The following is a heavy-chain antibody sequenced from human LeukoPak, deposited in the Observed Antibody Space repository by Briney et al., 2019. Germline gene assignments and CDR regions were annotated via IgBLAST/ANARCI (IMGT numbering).Heavy chain of an antibody. J-gene: IGHJ3*02. CDR2: IIPIFGTA. Sequence: ASVKVSCKASGGTFSSYAISWVRQAPGQGLEWMGGIIPIFGTANYAQKFQGRVTITADESTSTAYMELSSLRSEDTAVYYCARDSTVTTRRKWDAFDIWGQGTMVTVSS. CDR3: ARDSTVTTRRKWDAFDI. V-gene: IGHV1-69*13. CDR1: GGTFSSYA. D-gene: IGHD4-11*01.